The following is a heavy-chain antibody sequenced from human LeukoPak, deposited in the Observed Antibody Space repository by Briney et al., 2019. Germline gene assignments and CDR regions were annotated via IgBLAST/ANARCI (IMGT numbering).Heavy chain of an antibody. CDR3: ASLYGSGSFYSGMSLNWFDP. Sequence: GRSLRLSCAASGFTFSSYAMHWVRQAPGKGLEWVAVISYDGSNKYYADSVKGRFTISRDNSKSTLYLQMNSLRAEDTAVYYCASLYGSGSFYSGMSLNWFDPWGQGTPVTVSS. J-gene: IGHJ5*02. CDR1: GFTFSSYA. CDR2: ISYDGSNK. D-gene: IGHD3-10*01. V-gene: IGHV3-30*04.